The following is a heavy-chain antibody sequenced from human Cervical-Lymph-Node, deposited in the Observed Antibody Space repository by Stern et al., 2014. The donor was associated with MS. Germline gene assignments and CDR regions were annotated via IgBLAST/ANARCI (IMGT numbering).Heavy chain of an antibody. V-gene: IGHV1-69*06. CDR2: IIPLFNTA. CDR1: GGSLSSNT. J-gene: IGHJ3*02. Sequence: QVQLVQSGAEVKRPGSSVKVSCKASGGSLSSNTLNWVRQAPGQGLEWMGGIIPLFNTAKYAQTLQGRVTMTADKSTNTVYMELAGLRVEDTAVYYCAREKSYFDSTGHYDVFDIWGQGTKVTVSS. CDR3: AREKSYFDSTGHYDVFDI. D-gene: IGHD3-22*01.